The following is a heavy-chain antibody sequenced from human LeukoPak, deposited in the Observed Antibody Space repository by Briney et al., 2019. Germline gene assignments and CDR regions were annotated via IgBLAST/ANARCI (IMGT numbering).Heavy chain of an antibody. V-gene: IGHV1-18*01. CDR3: ARGQSMYY. CDR1: GYTFNNFV. CDR2: ISPHTYTT. D-gene: IGHD3-16*01. Sequence: GASVTISCKASGYTFNNFVISWVRQAPGQCLEWVGWISPHTYTTKYAQKVQGRLTMTTDASTTTVYMELRSLRFDATAVYFCARGQSMYYWGQGTPVTVSS. J-gene: IGHJ4*02.